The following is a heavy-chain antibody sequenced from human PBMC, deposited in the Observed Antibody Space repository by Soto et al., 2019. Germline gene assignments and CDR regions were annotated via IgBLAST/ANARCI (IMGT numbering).Heavy chain of an antibody. CDR2: IYHSGST. V-gene: IGHV4-4*02. Sequence: QVQLQESGPGLVKPSGTLSLTCAVSGDSISSSNWWSWVRQPPGKGLEWIGEIYHSGSTTYNPSLNSRVTISVDKSKNQFSLKQSSVTAADTAVYYCARGGCSSTSCYGEYYLDYWGQGTLVTVSS. J-gene: IGHJ4*02. CDR1: GDSISSSNW. CDR3: ARGGCSSTSCYGEYYLDY. D-gene: IGHD2-2*01.